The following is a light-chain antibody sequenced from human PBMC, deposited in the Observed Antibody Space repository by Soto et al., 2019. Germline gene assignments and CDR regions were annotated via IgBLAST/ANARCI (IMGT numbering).Light chain of an antibody. CDR3: QSYDTSLTAPYV. J-gene: IGLJ1*01. V-gene: IGLV1-40*01. CDR2: GNN. CDR1: SSNIGAGYD. Sequence: QSVLTLPPSVSGAPGQRVTISCAGSSSNIGAGYDVYWYQHLPRTAPKLLIYGNNNRPSEVPDRFSGSKSGTSASLAITGLQAEDEALYYCQSYDTSLTAPYVFGTGTKVTVL.